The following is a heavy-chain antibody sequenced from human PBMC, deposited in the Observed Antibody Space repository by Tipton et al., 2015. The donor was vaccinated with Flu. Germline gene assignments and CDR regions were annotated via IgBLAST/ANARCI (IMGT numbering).Heavy chain of an antibody. CDR3: AKVTPELVAGLDY. Sequence: GSLRLSCAASGFTFSRYAMSWVRQAPGKGLEWVAALSGSGGTTYFAESVKGRFTISRDNSKNTLYLQMNSLRAEDTAVYYCAKVTPELVAGLDYWGQGTLVTVSS. J-gene: IGHJ4*02. CDR1: GFTFSRYA. V-gene: IGHV3-23*01. D-gene: IGHD6-19*01. CDR2: LSGSGGTT.